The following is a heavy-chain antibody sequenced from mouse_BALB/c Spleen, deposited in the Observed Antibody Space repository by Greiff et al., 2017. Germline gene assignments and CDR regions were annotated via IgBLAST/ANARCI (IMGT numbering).Heavy chain of an antibody. V-gene: IGHV5-17*02. CDR3: ARSNYGSWFAY. CDR1: GFTFSSFG. Sequence: EVQGVESGGGLVQPGGSRKLSCAASGFTFSSFGMHWVRQAPEKGLEWVAYISSGSSTIYYADTVKGRFTISRDNPKNTLFLQMTSLRSEDTAMYYCARSNYGSWFAYWGQGTLVTVSA. J-gene: IGHJ3*01. D-gene: IGHD1-1*01. CDR2: ISSGSSTI.